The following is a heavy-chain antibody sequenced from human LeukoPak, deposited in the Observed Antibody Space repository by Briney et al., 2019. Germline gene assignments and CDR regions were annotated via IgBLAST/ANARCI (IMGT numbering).Heavy chain of an antibody. Sequence: TGGSLRLSCAASGFTVSSNYMSWVRQAPGKGLEWVSVIYSGGSTYYADSVKGRFTISRDNSKNTLYLQMNSLRAEDTAVHYCARDGLGYYGSGSFDYWGQGTLVTVSS. V-gene: IGHV3-53*01. J-gene: IGHJ4*02. CDR1: GFTVSSNY. CDR2: IYSGGST. CDR3: ARDGLGYYGSGSFDY. D-gene: IGHD3-10*01.